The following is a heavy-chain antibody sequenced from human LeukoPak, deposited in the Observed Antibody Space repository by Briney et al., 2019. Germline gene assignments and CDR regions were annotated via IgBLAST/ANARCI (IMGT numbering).Heavy chain of an antibody. J-gene: IGHJ4*02. CDR1: GFTFSSYA. V-gene: IGHV3-30-3*01. CDR3: ARNRSSYEYYFDY. D-gene: IGHD5-12*01. Sequence: GGSLRLPCAASGFTFSSYAMHWVRQAPGKGLEWVAVISYDGSSKYYADSVKGRFTISRDNSKNTLYLQMNSLRAEDTAVYYCARNRSSYEYYFDYWGQGTLVTVSS. CDR2: ISYDGSSK.